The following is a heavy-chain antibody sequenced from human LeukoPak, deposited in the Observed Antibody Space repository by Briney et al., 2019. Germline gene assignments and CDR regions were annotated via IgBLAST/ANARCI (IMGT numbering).Heavy chain of an antibody. D-gene: IGHD3-22*01. J-gene: IGHJ4*02. CDR2: IGGSDGTT. V-gene: IGHV3-23*01. Sequence: GGSLRLSCAASGFTFSSYAMGWVRQAPGKGLEWVSAIGGSDGTTYYVDSVRGRFTISRDNSKDTLYLQMNSLRAEDTAVYYCAKRDSSGSYPYYFDSWGQGTLVTVSS. CDR3: AKRDSSGSYPYYFDS. CDR1: GFTFSSYA.